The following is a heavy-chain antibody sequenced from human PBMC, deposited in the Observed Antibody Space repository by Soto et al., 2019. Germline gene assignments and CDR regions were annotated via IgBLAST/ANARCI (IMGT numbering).Heavy chain of an antibody. Sequence: QLQLQESGPGLVKPSETLSLTCTVSGGSISSSSYYWGWIRQPPGKGLEWIGSIYYSGSTYYNPSLKSRVTISVDTSKNQFSLKLSSVTAADTAVYYCARHMGARVLDAFDIWGQGTMVTVSS. CDR2: IYYSGST. CDR3: ARHMGARVLDAFDI. V-gene: IGHV4-39*01. J-gene: IGHJ3*02. CDR1: GGSISSSSYY. D-gene: IGHD1-26*01.